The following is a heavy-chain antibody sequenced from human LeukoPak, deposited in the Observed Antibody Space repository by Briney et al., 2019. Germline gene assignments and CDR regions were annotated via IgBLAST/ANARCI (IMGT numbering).Heavy chain of an antibody. CDR3: ARGRAVTAFDY. CDR2: ISYDGSNK. Sequence: GGSLRLSCAASGFTFSSYAMSWVRQAPGKGLEWVAVISYDGSNKYYADSVKGRFTISRDNAKNTLYLQMNSLRAEDTAVYYCARGRAVTAFDYWGQGTLVTVSS. V-gene: IGHV3-30-3*01. D-gene: IGHD4-17*01. J-gene: IGHJ4*02. CDR1: GFTFSSYA.